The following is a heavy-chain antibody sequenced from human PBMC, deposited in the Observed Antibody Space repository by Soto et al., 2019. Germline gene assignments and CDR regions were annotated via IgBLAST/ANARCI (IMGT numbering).Heavy chain of an antibody. V-gene: IGHV1-3*05. CDR3: ARGATVTITYYFDY. CDR1: GYTFTSYA. D-gene: IGHD4-17*01. CDR2: INAGNGNT. J-gene: IGHJ4*02. Sequence: QVQLVQSGAEEKKPGASVKVSCKASGYTFTSYAMHWVRQAPGQRLEWMGWINAGNGNTKYSQKFQGRVTITRDTSASTAYMELSSLRSEDTAVYYCARGATVTITYYFDYWGQGTLVTVSS.